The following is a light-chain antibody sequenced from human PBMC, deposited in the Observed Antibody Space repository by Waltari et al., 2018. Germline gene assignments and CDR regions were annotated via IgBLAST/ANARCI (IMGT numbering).Light chain of an antibody. CDR2: DVS. CDR1: SSDVGGYNY. V-gene: IGLV2-14*03. Sequence: QSALPQPASVSGSPGQSITLSCTGTSSDVGGYNYVSWYQQHPGEAPKLMIYDVSNRPSGVSNRFSGSKSGSTASRTSSGLQAEDEADYYCSSYTSSSTVVFGGGTELTVL. CDR3: SSYTSSSTVV. J-gene: IGLJ2*01.